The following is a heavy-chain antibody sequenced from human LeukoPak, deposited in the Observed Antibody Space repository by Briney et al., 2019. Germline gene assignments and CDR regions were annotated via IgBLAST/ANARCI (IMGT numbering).Heavy chain of an antibody. CDR1: GFTFSSYA. J-gene: IGHJ6*03. D-gene: IGHD3-22*01. V-gene: IGHV3-23*01. Sequence: GGSLRLSCAASGFTFSSYAMSWVRQAPGKGLEWVSAISGSGGSTYYADSVKGRFTISRDNSKNTLYLQMNSLRAEDTAVYYCAKGTYYYDSSGYSRSFYYYYMDVWGKGTTVTVSS. CDR3: AKGTYYYDSSGYSRSFYYYYMDV. CDR2: ISGSGGST.